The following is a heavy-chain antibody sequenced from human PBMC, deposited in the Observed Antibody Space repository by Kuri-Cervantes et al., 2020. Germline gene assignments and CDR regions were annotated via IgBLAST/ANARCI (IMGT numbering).Heavy chain of an antibody. Sequence: LSLSCAASGFTFSSYAMHWVRQAPGKGLEWVAVISYDGSNKYYADSVKGRFTISRDNSKNTLYLQMNSLRAEDTAVYYCAGYSSGWSGSAFDYWGQGTLVTVSS. V-gene: IGHV3-30-3*01. J-gene: IGHJ4*02. CDR3: AGYSSGWSGSAFDY. D-gene: IGHD6-19*01. CDR1: GFTFSSYA. CDR2: ISYDGSNK.